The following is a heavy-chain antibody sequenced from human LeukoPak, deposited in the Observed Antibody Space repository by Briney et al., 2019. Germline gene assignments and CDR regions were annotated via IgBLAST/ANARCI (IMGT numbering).Heavy chain of an antibody. CDR1: GGSFSGYY. CDR3: ARGRQAYYYGSGSYNY. J-gene: IGHJ4*02. D-gene: IGHD3-10*01. CDR2: INHSGST. Sequence: PSETLSLTCAVSGGSFSGYYWSWIRQPPGKGLEWIGEINHSGSTNYNPSLKSRVTISVDTSKNQFSLKLSSVTAADTAVYYCARGRQAYYYGSGSYNYWGQGTLVTASS. V-gene: IGHV4-34*01.